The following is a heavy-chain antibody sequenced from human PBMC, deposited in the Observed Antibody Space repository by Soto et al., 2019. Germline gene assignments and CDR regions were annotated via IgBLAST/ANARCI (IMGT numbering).Heavy chain of an antibody. D-gene: IGHD2-2*01. V-gene: IGHV1-18*01. CDR2: ISAYNGKT. CDR3: ARDSRSGCSSTSCRGRPNWFDP. Sequence: ASVKVSCKASGYTFTSYGISWGRHAPGQGLEWMGWISAYNGKTNYAQKLQGRVTMTTDTSTSTAYMELRSLRSDDTAVYYCARDSRSGCSSTSCRGRPNWFDPWGQGTLVTVSS. CDR1: GYTFTSYG. J-gene: IGHJ5*02.